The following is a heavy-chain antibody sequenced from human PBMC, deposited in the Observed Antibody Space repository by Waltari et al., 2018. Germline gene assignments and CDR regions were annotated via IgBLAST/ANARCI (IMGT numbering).Heavy chain of an antibody. CDR1: GYTFTHYY. J-gene: IGHJ1*01. CDR2: VRPAGGTS. D-gene: IGHD5-18*01. V-gene: IGHV1-46*01. CDR3: AREEGLRQLWQNYVQY. Sequence: QVRLVQSGAEVRKPGASVKVSCRTSGYTFTHYYLHWVRQAPGQGLEWMGIVRPAGGTSDLAQKFQGRVKMTRDTATATAYMEMTSLTPEDTAVYYCAREEGLRQLWQNYVQYWGQGSLVSVSS.